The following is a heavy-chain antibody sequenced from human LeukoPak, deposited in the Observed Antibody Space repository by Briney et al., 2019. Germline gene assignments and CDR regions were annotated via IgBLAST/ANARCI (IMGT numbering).Heavy chain of an antibody. CDR1: GYTFTNYG. CDR3: ARDPDRLLPFAFYYMDV. J-gene: IGHJ6*03. CDR2: ISGYNGNT. D-gene: IGHD2-21*02. V-gene: IGHV1-18*01. Sequence: GASVKVSCKPSGYTFTNYGIARVRQAPGQGLEWMGCISGYNGNTTYAQKFQGRVTMTTDTSTTTAYMELRNLRSDDTAVYFCARDPDRLLPFAFYYMDVWGEGTTIIVSS.